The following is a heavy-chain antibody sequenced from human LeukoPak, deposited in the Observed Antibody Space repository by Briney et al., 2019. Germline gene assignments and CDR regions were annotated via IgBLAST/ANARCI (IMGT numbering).Heavy chain of an antibody. J-gene: IGHJ6*02. CDR2: MNPNGDNT. CDR1: GYSFTNYD. V-gene: IGHV1-8*01. Sequence: ASVKVSCKASGYSFTNYDINWVRQATGQGLEWMGWMNPNGDNTIYAQKFQGRVTMTSDTSITTAYMELSSLRSEDTAVYYCARGIGYVEGAAAGTTVMDLWGQGTTVTVSS. D-gene: IGHD6-13*01. CDR3: ARGIGYVEGAAAGTTVMDL.